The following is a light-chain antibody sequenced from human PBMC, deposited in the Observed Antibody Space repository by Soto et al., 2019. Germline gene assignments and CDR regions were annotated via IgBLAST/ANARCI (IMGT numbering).Light chain of an antibody. V-gene: IGLV2-14*01. J-gene: IGLJ1*01. CDR2: DVS. Sequence: QSALTQPASVSGSPGQSITISCTGTSSDVGGYNYGSWYQQHPGKAPKLMIYDVSNRPSGVSNRFAGSKSGNTASLTISGLQAEDEADYYCSSYTTSSTPYVFGTGTQLTVL. CDR3: SSYTTSSTPYV. CDR1: SSDVGGYNY.